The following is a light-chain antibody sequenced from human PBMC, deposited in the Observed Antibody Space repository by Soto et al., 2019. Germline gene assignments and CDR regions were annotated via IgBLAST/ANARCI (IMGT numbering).Light chain of an antibody. J-gene: IGKJ4*01. CDR1: QSVSSY. V-gene: IGKV3-11*01. CDR3: QQRTNWPLT. CDR2: DAS. Sequence: EILLTQSPATLSLSPGERATLSCRASQSVSSYLAWYQQKPGQAPRLLIYDASNRATGIPARFSGSGSGTDFTLTISSLEPEDFAFYYCQQRTNWPLTFGGGTKVEI.